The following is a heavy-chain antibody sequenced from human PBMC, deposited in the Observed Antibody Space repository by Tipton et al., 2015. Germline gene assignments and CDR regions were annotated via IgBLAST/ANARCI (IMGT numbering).Heavy chain of an antibody. CDR2: IKEDGSEK. V-gene: IGHV3-7*01. J-gene: IGHJ4*02. CDR1: GFTFSRFW. CDR3: VNYFDRSEYYAFDS. Sequence: GSLRLSCAASGFTFSRFWMSWVRQAPGKGLEWVANIKEDGSEKTYVDSVRGRFTISRDNAQNSVYLQMNSLRAEDTAVYYCVNYFDRSEYYAFDSWGQGTLVTVSS. D-gene: IGHD3-22*01.